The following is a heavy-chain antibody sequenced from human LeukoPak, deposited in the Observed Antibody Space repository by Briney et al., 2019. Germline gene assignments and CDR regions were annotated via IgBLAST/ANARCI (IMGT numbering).Heavy chain of an antibody. V-gene: IGHV4-59*01. D-gene: IGHD2-15*01. CDR3: ARGLSDIVVDNWFDP. CDR1: GGSISSYY. Sequence: SETLSLTCTVSGGSISSYYWSWIRQPPGKGLEWTGYIYYSGSTNYNPSLKSRVTISVDTSKNQFSLKLSSVTAADTVVYYCARGLSDIVVDNWFDPWGQGTLVTVSS. J-gene: IGHJ5*02. CDR2: IYYSGST.